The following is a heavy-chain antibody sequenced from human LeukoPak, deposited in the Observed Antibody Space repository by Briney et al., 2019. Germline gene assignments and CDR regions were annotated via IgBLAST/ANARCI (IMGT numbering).Heavy chain of an antibody. CDR3: ARGGQMRGAYCSSTSCPEIDY. CDR2: ISAYNGNT. Sequence: AAVKVSCKASGYTFTSYGISWVRQAPGQGLEWMGWISAYNGNTNYAQKLQGRVTMTTDTSTSTAYMELRSLRSDDTAVYYCARGGQMRGAYCSSTSCPEIDYWGQGTLVTVSS. CDR1: GYTFTSYG. D-gene: IGHD2-2*01. J-gene: IGHJ4*02. V-gene: IGHV1-18*01.